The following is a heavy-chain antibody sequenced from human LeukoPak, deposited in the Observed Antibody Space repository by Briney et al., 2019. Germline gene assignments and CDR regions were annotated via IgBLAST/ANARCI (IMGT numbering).Heavy chain of an antibody. CDR3: AKDPGDTAMPDEDY. CDR1: GFIFSSYW. V-gene: IGHV3-23*01. D-gene: IGHD5-18*01. CDR2: ISGSGGST. J-gene: IGHJ4*02. Sequence: GGSLRLSCAASGFIFSSYWMHWVRQAPGKGLEWVSAISGSGGSTYYADSVKGRFTISRDNSKNTLYLQMNSLRAEDTAVYYCAKDPGDTAMPDEDYWGQGTLVTVSS.